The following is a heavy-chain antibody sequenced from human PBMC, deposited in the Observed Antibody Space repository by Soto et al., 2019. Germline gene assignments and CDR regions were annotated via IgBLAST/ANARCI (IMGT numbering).Heavy chain of an antibody. Sequence: SETLSLTGTVTGGSMSSGDYYWTWIRQHPGKGLEWIGYINHRGSLYYNPSLQSRVSMSVVTSESQFFLNLSSVTAADTAVYYCARELPQRQGRNMDVWGQGTTVTVSS. CDR1: GGSMSSGDYY. J-gene: IGHJ6*02. CDR3: ARELPQRQGRNMDV. V-gene: IGHV4-31*03. D-gene: IGHD1-1*01. CDR2: INHRGSL.